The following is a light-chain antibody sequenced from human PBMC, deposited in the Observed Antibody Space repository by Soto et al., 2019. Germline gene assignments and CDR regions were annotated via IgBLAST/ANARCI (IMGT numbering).Light chain of an antibody. J-gene: IGKJ4*01. CDR3: QKYNSAPLT. V-gene: IGKV1-27*01. Sequence: DVQMTQSPSSLSAFVGDRVTITCRASQGIAPYLAWFQQKPGKVPKLLIYATSTLQSVVPSRVSGSGSGTDFTLTINSLQPEDVGTYYCQKYNSAPLTFGGGTKVEIK. CDR2: ATS. CDR1: QGIAPY.